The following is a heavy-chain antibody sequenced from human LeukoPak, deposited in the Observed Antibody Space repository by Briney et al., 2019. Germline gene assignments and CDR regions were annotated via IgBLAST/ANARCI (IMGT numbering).Heavy chain of an antibody. CDR2: ISSHGGSS. Sequence: GGSLRLSCVASGFTFSTYAIYWVRQAPGKGLQYVSGISSHGGSSYYADSVKGRFTISRDNSENTVYLQMGSLRAEDMAVYYCAKDYGDYNSDYWGQGTLVTVSS. D-gene: IGHD4-17*01. V-gene: IGHV3-64*02. CDR3: AKDYGDYNSDY. CDR1: GFTFSTYA. J-gene: IGHJ4*02.